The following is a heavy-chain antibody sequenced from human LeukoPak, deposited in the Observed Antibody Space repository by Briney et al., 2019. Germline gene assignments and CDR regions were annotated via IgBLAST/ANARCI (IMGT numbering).Heavy chain of an antibody. D-gene: IGHD5-18*01. J-gene: IGHJ4*02. CDR2: IKQDGSEK. CDR1: EFTFSNYW. V-gene: IGHV3-7*04. Sequence: PGGSLRLSCAASEFTFSNYWMSWVRQAPGKGLEWVANIKQDGSEKYYVDSVKGRFTISRDNAKNSLYLQMNSLRAEDTAVYYCARDRRYSYIDYWGQGTLVTVSS. CDR3: ARDRRYSYIDY.